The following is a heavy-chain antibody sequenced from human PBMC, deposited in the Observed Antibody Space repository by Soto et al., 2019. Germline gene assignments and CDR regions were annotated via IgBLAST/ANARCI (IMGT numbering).Heavy chain of an antibody. J-gene: IGHJ6*02. D-gene: IGHD3-3*01. Sequence: SGGSLRLSCAASGFTFNYYAMTWVRQAPGKGLEWVSIISSSGDGTYYVDSVKGRFTISRDNSRNTLNLQMNRLRAEDTAVYYCAKNVDFWSWGMDVWGQGTTVTVSS. V-gene: IGHV3-23*01. CDR2: ISSSGDGT. CDR3: AKNVDFWSWGMDV. CDR1: GFTFNYYA.